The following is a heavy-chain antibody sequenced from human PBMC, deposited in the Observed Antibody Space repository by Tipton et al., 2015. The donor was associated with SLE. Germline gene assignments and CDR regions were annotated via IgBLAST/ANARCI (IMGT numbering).Heavy chain of an antibody. V-gene: IGHV4-59*01. CDR1: GGSISSCY. Sequence: TLSLTCTVSGGSISSCYWSWIRQPPGKGLEWIGYIYYSRSTNYKPFLKSRVTISVDTSKNQFSLKLSSVTAADTAVYYCARSQQLSYMDVWGKGTTVTVSS. D-gene: IGHD6-13*01. CDR2: IYYSRST. J-gene: IGHJ6*03. CDR3: ARSQQLSYMDV.